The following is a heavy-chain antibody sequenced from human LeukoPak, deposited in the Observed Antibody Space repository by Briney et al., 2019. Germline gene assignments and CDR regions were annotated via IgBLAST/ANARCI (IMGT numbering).Heavy chain of an antibody. Sequence: PGGSLRLSCAVSGFTFSSYAMTGVRQAPGKGLDWVSGIGGGSGSTYYSDSVKGRFTVSRDTSKNTLYLQMNSLRVEDTAVYYCARDGVATNDWQTDHWGQGTLVTVSS. CDR3: ARDGVATNDWQTDH. V-gene: IGHV3-23*01. D-gene: IGHD5-24*01. CDR2: IGGGSGST. CDR1: GFTFSSYA. J-gene: IGHJ4*02.